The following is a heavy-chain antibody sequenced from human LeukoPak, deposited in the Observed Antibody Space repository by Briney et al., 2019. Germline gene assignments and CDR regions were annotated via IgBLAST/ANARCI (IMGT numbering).Heavy chain of an antibody. CDR1: GYTLTELS. D-gene: IGHD1-26*01. J-gene: IGHJ4*02. CDR3: ATVSVSGAYFDY. Sequence: ASVKVSCKVSGYTLTELSMHWVRQAPGKGLEWMGGFDPGDGETIYAQKFQGRVTMTEDTSTDTAYMELSSLRSEDTAVYYCATVSVSGAYFDYWGQGTLVTVSS. CDR2: FDPGDGET. V-gene: IGHV1-24*01.